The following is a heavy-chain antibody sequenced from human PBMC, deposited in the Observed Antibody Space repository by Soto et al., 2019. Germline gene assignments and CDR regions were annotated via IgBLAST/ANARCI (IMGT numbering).Heavy chain of an antibody. CDR2: INPSGGST. Sequence: ASVKVSCKASGYTFTSYYMHWVRQAPGQGLEWMGIINPSGGSTSYAQKFQGRVTMTRDTSTSTVYMELSSLRSEDTAVYYCAREVGNYDILTGYRTGWWFDPWGQGTLVTVSS. CDR3: AREVGNYDILTGYRTGWWFDP. J-gene: IGHJ5*02. V-gene: IGHV1-46*01. CDR1: GYTFTSYY. D-gene: IGHD3-9*01.